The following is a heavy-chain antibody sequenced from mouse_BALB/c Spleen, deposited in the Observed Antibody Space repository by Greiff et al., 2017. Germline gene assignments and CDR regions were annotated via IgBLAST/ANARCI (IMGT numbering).Heavy chain of an antibody. Sequence: QVQLQQSGAELMKPGASVKISCKATGYTFSSYWIEWVKQRPGHGLEWIGEILPGSGSTNYNEKFKGKATFTADTSSNTAYMQLSSLTSEDSAVYYCARGDTTVVQYYFDYWGQGTTLTVSS. V-gene: IGHV1-9*01. CDR3: ARGDTTVVQYYFDY. CDR2: ILPGSGST. D-gene: IGHD1-1*01. CDR1: GYTFSSYW. J-gene: IGHJ2*01.